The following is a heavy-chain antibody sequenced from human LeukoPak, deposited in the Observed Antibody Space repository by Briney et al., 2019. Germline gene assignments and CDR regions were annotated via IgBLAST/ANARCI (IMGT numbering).Heavy chain of an antibody. V-gene: IGHV3-30*18. Sequence: GGSLRLSCAASGFTFSSYGMHWVRQAPGKGLEWVAVISYDGINKYYADSVKGRFTISRDNSENTLYLQMNSLRAEETAVYYCAKECSASQGFDYWGQGTLVTVSS. CDR2: ISYDGINK. D-gene: IGHD2-15*01. CDR1: GFTFSSYG. CDR3: AKECSASQGFDY. J-gene: IGHJ4*02.